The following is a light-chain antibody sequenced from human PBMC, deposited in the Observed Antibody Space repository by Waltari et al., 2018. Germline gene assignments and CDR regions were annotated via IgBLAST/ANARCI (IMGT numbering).Light chain of an antibody. CDR2: GAS. J-gene: IGKJ1*01. Sequence: IVLTQSPGTLSLSPGERATLSCRASQSVSRTLAWYQQKPGQAPRLLIYGASTRATGIPDRFSGRWSGTDFSLTISRLEPEDFAVYYCQHYVRLPATFGQGTKVEIK. CDR1: QSVSRT. V-gene: IGKV3-20*01. CDR3: QHYVRLPAT.